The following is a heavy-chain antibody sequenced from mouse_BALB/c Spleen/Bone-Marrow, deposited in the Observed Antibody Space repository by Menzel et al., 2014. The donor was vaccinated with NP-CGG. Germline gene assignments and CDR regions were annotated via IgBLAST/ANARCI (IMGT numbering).Heavy chain of an antibody. CDR2: IYPYNGAS. Sequence: EVQLQQSGPELVKPGASVKISCKASGYSFTGYYMHWVKQSHGNSLDWIGYIYPYNGASSYNQKFKGKATLTVDKSSSTAYMELRSLTSDDSAVCYCESRGEYFDVWGAGTTVTVSS. CDR1: GYSFTGYY. V-gene: IGHV1-31*01. J-gene: IGHJ1*01. CDR3: ESRGEYFDV.